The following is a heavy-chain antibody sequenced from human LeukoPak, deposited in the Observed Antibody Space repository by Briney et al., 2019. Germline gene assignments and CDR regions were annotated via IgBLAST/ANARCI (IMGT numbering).Heavy chain of an antibody. Sequence: SETLSLTCTVSGDSISSYYWSWIRQSPGKGLEWIGYIYYSGSTKYNPSLKSRVTISVDTSKNQFSLKLSSVTAADTAVYYCARDREFWYFDLWGRGTLVTVSS. J-gene: IGHJ2*01. D-gene: IGHD3-10*01. V-gene: IGHV4-59*01. CDR2: IYYSGST. CDR1: GDSISSYY. CDR3: ARDREFWYFDL.